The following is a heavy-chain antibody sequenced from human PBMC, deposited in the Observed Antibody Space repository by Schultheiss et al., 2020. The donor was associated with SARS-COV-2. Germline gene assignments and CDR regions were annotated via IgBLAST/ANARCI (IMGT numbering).Heavy chain of an antibody. CDR2: TYYRSKWYN. J-gene: IGHJ4*02. D-gene: IGHD4-23*01. Sequence: SQTLSLTCAISGDSVSSNSAAWNWIRQSPSRGLEWLGRTYYRSKWYNDYAVSVKSRITINPDTSKNQFSLQLNSVTPEDTAVYYCATVTPTISTRAWAYFDYWSRGTLVTVSS. V-gene: IGHV6-1*01. CDR3: ATVTPTISTRAWAYFDY. CDR1: GDSVSSNSAA.